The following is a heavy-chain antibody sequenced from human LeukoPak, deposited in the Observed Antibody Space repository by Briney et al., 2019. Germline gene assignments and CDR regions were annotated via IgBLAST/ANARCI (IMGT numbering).Heavy chain of an antibody. D-gene: IGHD1-26*01. J-gene: IGHJ4*02. Sequence: ASVKVSCKASGYTFTGYYMHWVRQAPGQGLEWMGWINPNSGGTNYAQKFQGRVTMTRDTSISTAYMELSRLRSDDTAVYYCARDLIVGANPFDYWGQGTLVTVSS. CDR2: INPNSGGT. V-gene: IGHV1-2*02. CDR1: GYTFTGYY. CDR3: ARDLIVGANPFDY.